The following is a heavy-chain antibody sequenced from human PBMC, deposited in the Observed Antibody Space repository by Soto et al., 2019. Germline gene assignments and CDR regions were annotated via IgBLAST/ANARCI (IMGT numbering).Heavy chain of an antibody. CDR1: GYTFTSYD. Sequence: GASVKVSCKASGYTFTSYDIDWVRRATGQGLEWMGWMNPNSGNTGYAQKFQGRVTMTRNTSISTAYMELSSLRAEDTAVYYCAREVNFYGMDVWGQGTTVTVSS. CDR2: MNPNSGNT. J-gene: IGHJ6*02. CDR3: AREVNFYGMDV. V-gene: IGHV1-8*01.